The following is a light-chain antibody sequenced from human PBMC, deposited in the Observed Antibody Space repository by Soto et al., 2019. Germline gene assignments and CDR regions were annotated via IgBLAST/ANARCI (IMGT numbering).Light chain of an antibody. Sequence: QSALTQPASVSGSPGQSITISCTGTTSDVGSYDLVSWYQQHPGEAPKIMIYEVSKRPSGDSNRFSGSKSGNTASLTISGLQAEDEADYYCCSYAGGRSPYVFGTGTKVTVL. J-gene: IGLJ1*01. CDR3: CSYAGGRSPYV. V-gene: IGLV2-23*02. CDR1: TSDVGSYDL. CDR2: EVS.